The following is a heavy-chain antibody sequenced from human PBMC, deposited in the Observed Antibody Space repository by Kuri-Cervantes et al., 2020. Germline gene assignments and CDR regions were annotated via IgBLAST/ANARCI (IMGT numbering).Heavy chain of an antibody. CDR1: GFTFSSYW. J-gene: IGHJ3*02. CDR3: AKDLSHLDAFDI. V-gene: IGHV3-9*01. CDR2: ISWNSGSI. Sequence: SLKISCAASGFTFSSYWMHWVRQAPGKGLVWVSGISWNSGSIGYADSVKGRFTISRDNAKNSLYLQMNSLRAEDTALYYCAKDLSHLDAFDIWGQGTMVTVSS.